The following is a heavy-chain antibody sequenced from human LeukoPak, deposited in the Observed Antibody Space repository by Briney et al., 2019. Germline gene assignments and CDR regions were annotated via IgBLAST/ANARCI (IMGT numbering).Heavy chain of an antibody. CDR3: ARPNYITMVRGVWFDP. J-gene: IGHJ5*02. Sequence: SETLSLTCTVSGGSISSSSYYWGWIRQPPGKGLEWIGSIYYSGSTYYNPPLKSRVTISVDTSKNQFSLKLSSVTAADTAVYYCARPNYITMVRGVWFDPWGQGTLVTVSS. CDR1: GGSISSSSYY. D-gene: IGHD3-10*01. CDR2: IYYSGST. V-gene: IGHV4-39*07.